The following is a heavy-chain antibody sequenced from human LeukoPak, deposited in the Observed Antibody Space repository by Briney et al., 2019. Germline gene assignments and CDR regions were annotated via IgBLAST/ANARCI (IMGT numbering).Heavy chain of an antibody. CDR1: GFTFSSYS. CDR2: ISSSSSYI. Sequence: GGSLRLSCAASGFTFSSYSMNWVRQAPGKGLEWVSSISSSSSYIYYADSVKGRFTISRDNAKNSLYLQMNSLRAEDTAVYYCARDHGDVWFGEFSHFDYWGQGTLVTVSS. V-gene: IGHV3-21*04. J-gene: IGHJ4*02. D-gene: IGHD3-10*01. CDR3: ARDHGDVWFGEFSHFDY.